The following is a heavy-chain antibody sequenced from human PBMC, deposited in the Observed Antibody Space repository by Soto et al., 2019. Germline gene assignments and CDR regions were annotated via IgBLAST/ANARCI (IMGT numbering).Heavy chain of an antibody. J-gene: IGHJ4*02. D-gene: IGHD3-9*01. V-gene: IGHV2-70*01. CDR1: GFSLSTSGMC. CDR3: ARIQLTDYDILTGYYPYYFDY. CDR2: IDWDDDK. Sequence: VSGPTLVNPTQTLTLTCTFSGFSLSTSGMCVSWIRQPPGKALEWLALIDWDDDKYYSTSLKTRLTISKDTSKNQVVLTMTNMDPVDTATYYCARIQLTDYDILTGYYPYYFDYWGQGTLVTVSS.